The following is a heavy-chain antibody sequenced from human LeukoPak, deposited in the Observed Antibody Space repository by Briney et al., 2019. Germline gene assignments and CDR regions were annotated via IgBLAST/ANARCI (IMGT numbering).Heavy chain of an antibody. V-gene: IGHV3-9*01. CDR1: GFTFDDYA. J-gene: IGHJ4*02. CDR3: ARLSSRNFDY. Sequence: GRSLRLSCAASGFTFDDYAMHWVRHAPGKGLEWVSGISWNSGSIGYADSVKGRFTISRDNAKNSLSLQMNSLRAEDTAIYYCARLSSRNFDYWGQGTLVIVSS. D-gene: IGHD2/OR15-2a*01. CDR2: ISWNSGSI.